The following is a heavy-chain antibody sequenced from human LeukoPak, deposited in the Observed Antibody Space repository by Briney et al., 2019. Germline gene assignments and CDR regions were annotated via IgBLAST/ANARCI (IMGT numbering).Heavy chain of an antibody. CDR2: ISGTGGRT. CDR3: AKRNTMVRGGPCFDY. Sequence: GGSLRLSCAASGFTFSSYAMNWVRQAPGKGLEWVSVISGTGGRTYYADSVKGRFTVSRDNSKNTLDLQMTDLRPEDTAIYYCAKRNTMVRGGPCFDYWGQGILVAVSS. V-gene: IGHV3-23*01. J-gene: IGHJ4*02. D-gene: IGHD3-10*01. CDR1: GFTFSSYA.